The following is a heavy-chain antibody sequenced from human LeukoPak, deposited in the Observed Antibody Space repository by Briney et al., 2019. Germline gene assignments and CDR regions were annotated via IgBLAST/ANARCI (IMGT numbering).Heavy chain of an antibody. Sequence: PGGSLRLSCAAPGFTFSSYSMNWVRQAPGKGLEWVSSISSSSSYIYYADSVKGRFTISRDNAKNSLYLQMNSLRAEDTAVYYCARDRDYYGSGTKDYWGQGTLVTVSS. D-gene: IGHD3-10*01. CDR3: ARDRDYYGSGTKDY. CDR1: GFTFSSYS. CDR2: ISSSSSYI. J-gene: IGHJ4*02. V-gene: IGHV3-21*01.